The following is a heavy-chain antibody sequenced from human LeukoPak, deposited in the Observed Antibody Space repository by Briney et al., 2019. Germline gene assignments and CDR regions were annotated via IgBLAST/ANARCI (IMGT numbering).Heavy chain of an antibody. Sequence: GGSLRLSYAASGFTFSSYSMNWVRQAPGKGLEWVSSISSSSSYIYYADSVKGRFTISRDNAKNTLYLRMNSLRAEDTAVYYCARGSSTSYYYYGMDVWGQGTTVTVSS. J-gene: IGHJ6*02. D-gene: IGHD2-2*01. CDR2: ISSSSSYI. CDR1: GFTFSSYS. CDR3: ARGSSTSYYYYGMDV. V-gene: IGHV3-21*01.